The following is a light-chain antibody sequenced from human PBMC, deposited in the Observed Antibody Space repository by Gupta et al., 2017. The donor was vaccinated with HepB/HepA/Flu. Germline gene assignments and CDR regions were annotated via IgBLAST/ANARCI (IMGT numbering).Light chain of an antibody. J-gene: IGLJ2*01. CDR1: SGYSHYS. V-gene: IGLV4-60*03. CDR2: VESSGRY. Sequence: QLMVTHSSSASASLGSSVNLTCTLSSGYSHYSIGWHQQQPGKAPRFLMKVESSGRYNKGSGIPDRFSGSSSGAARYLTISNLQSEDEADYYCETWDSNIRVFGGGTKLTVL. CDR3: ETWDSNIRV.